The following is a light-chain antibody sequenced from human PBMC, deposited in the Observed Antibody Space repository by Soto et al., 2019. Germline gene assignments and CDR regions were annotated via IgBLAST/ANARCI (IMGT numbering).Light chain of an antibody. CDR1: RSNIGTSS. CDR2: KSN. J-gene: IGLJ2*01. V-gene: IGLV1-47*01. Sequence: QSVLTQPTSASVTPGQGVSSSCSGSRSNIGTSSVYWYQHVPGMAPRLLIYKSNQRPSGVPDRFSGYKSGTSASLAISGLRSEDSAHYSGAAWDDSLSGHVVFGGGTTVTV. CDR3: AAWDDSLSGHVV.